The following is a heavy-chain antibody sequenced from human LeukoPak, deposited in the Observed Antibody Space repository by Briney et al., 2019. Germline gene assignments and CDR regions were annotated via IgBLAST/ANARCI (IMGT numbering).Heavy chain of an antibody. V-gene: IGHV4-34*01. D-gene: IGHD1-26*01. CDR3: ARLDPGGATNDAFDI. J-gene: IGHJ3*02. CDR1: GGSFSGHY. Sequence: SETLSLTCAVYGGSFSGHYWSWIRRPPGKGLEWIGEINHSGSTNYNPSLKSRVTISVDTSKNQFSLKLSSVTAADTAVYYCARLDPGGATNDAFDIWGQGTMVTVSS. CDR2: INHSGST.